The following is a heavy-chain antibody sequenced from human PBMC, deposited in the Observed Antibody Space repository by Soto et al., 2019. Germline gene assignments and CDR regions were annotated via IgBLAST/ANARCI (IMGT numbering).Heavy chain of an antibody. D-gene: IGHD3-10*01. CDR3: AKDNMIRGVIGGAYFDY. CDR1: EFTFNSYD. V-gene: IGHV3-30*18. J-gene: IGHJ4*02. Sequence: PGGSLRLSCAASEFTFNSYDMHWVRQAPGEGLEWVAVISYDGSNKYYADSVKGRFTISRDNSKNTLYLQMNSLRAEDTAVYYCAKDNMIRGVIGGAYFDYWGQGALVTVSS. CDR2: ISYDGSNK.